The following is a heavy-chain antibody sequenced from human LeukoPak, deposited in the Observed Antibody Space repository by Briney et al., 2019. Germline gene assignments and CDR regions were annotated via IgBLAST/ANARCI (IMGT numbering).Heavy chain of an antibody. D-gene: IGHD2-21*02. CDR3: ARDPPGDEPPRDTEDLDY. V-gene: IGHV3-21*01. CDR2: ISSSSSYI. Sequence: TGGSLRLSCAASGFTFSSYSMNWVRQAPGKGLEWVSSISSSSSYIYYADSVKGRFTISRDNAKNSLYLQMNSLRAEDTAVYYCARDPPGDEPPRDTEDLDYWGQGTLVTVSS. CDR1: GFTFSSYS. J-gene: IGHJ4*02.